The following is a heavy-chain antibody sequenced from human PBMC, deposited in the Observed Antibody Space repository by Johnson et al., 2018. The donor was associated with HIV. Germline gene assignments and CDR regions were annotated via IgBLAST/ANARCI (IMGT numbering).Heavy chain of an antibody. J-gene: IGHJ3*02. Sequence: QVQLVEFGGGVGQPGGSLRLSCAASGFTFSSYGMHWVRQAPGKGLEWVSFIYSGGTTYYADSVKGRFTISRDNSKNTLYLQMNSLRAEDTAVYYCARDLAGHNAFDIWGQGTMVTVSS. CDR2: IYSGGTT. CDR1: GFTFSSYG. CDR3: ARDLAGHNAFDI. D-gene: IGHD6-19*01. V-gene: IGHV3-NL1*01.